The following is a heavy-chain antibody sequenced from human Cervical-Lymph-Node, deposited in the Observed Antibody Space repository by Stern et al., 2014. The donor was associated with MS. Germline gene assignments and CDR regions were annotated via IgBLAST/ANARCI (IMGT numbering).Heavy chain of an antibody. CDR1: GGSLRTFS. V-gene: IGHV4-59*01. D-gene: IGHD5/OR15-5a*01. Sequence: VQLVGSGPGLVKPSETLSLTCTVSGGSLRTFSWSWIRQPPGRGLEWIGCVYYNGSITYNPSLKSRVTMSVETSKSQLSLRLHSVTAADTAVYYCARHSVGVKEFDSWGQGTLVTVSS. J-gene: IGHJ4*02. CDR2: VYYNGSI. CDR3: ARHSVGVKEFDS.